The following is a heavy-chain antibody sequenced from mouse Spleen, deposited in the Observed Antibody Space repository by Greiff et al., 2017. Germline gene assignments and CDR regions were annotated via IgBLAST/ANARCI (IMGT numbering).Heavy chain of an antibody. Sequence: QVQLQQPGAELVKPGASVKLSCKASGYTFTSYWMQWVKQRPGQGLEWIGEIDPSDSYTNYNQKLKGKATLTVDTSSSTAYMQLSSLTSEDSAVYYCARGRLRLDYWGQGTTLTVSS. V-gene: IGHV1-50*01. J-gene: IGHJ2*01. CDR2: IDPSDSYT. CDR1: GYTFTSYW. D-gene: IGHD2-4*01. CDR3: ARGRLRLDY.